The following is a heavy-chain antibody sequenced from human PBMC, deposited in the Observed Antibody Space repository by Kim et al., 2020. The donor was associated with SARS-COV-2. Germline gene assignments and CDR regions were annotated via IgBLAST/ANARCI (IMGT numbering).Heavy chain of an antibody. CDR3: ARGGYDSSGYLFFDY. D-gene: IGHD3-22*01. V-gene: IGHV1-3*01. CDR1: GYTFTNYA. CDR2: INAGNGNT. J-gene: IGHJ4*02. Sequence: ASVKVSCKSSGYTFTNYAIHWVRQAPGQRLEWMGWINAGNGNTKYSQKFQGRVTITRDTSATTAYMELSSLRSEDTAVYYCARGGYDSSGYLFFDYWCQGTLVTVSS.